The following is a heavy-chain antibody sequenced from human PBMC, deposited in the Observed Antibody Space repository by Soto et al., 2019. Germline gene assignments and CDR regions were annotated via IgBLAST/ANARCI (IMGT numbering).Heavy chain of an antibody. V-gene: IGHV3-30*03. D-gene: IGHD2-15*01. CDR3: ARDVTLGNPDS. CDR1: GFTFSSYG. CDR2: ISYDGSNK. Sequence: LRLSCAASGFTFSSYGMHWVRQAPGKGLEWVAVISYDGSNKYYADSVKGRFTISRDNSKNTLYLQMNSLRAEDTAVYYCARDVTLGNPDSWGQGTLVTVSS. J-gene: IGHJ5*01.